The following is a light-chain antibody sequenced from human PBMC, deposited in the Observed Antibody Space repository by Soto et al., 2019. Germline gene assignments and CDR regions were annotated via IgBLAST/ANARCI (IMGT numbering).Light chain of an antibody. Sequence: EIVLTQSPGTLSLSPGERATLYCRASQSVGSNYLAWYQQKPGQAPRVLIYGASSRATGIPDRFSGSGSGADFTLTNSRLEPEDFAVYYCQRYTTSPFTFGPGTKVDIK. CDR1: QSVGSNY. J-gene: IGKJ3*01. CDR3: QRYTTSPFT. V-gene: IGKV3-20*01. CDR2: GAS.